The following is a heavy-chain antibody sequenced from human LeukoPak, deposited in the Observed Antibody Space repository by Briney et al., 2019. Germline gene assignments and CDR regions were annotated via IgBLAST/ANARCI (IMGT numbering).Heavy chain of an antibody. V-gene: IGHV1-46*01. Sequence: GASVKVSCKASGYTFTSYYMHWVRQAPEQGLEWMEIINPSGGSTSYAQKFQGRVTMTRDMSTSTVYMELSSLRSEDTAAYYCARDGRVKRWLQFNYWGQGTLVTVSS. CDR1: GYTFTSYY. J-gene: IGHJ4*02. D-gene: IGHD5-24*01. CDR3: ARDGRVKRWLQFNY. CDR2: INPSGGST.